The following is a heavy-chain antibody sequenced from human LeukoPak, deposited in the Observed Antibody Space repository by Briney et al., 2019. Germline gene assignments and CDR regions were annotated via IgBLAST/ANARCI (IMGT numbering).Heavy chain of an antibody. D-gene: IGHD3-10*01. Sequence: SETLSLTCAVYGGSFSVYYWSWIRQPPGKGLEWIGEINHSGSTNYNPSLKSRVTISVDTSKNQFSLKLSSVTAADTAVYYCARGPGLRFDYWGQGTLVTVSS. CDR3: ARGPGLRFDY. CDR1: GGSFSVYY. V-gene: IGHV4-34*01. J-gene: IGHJ4*02. CDR2: INHSGST.